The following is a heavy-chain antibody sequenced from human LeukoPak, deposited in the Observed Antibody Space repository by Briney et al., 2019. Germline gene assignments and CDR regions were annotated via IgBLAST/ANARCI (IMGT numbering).Heavy chain of an antibody. J-gene: IGHJ4*02. Sequence: GGSLRLSCAASGFTFSSYAMHWVRQAPGKGLEWVAVISYDGSNKYYADSVKGRFTISRDNSKNTLYLQMNSLRAEDTAVYYCARENDSSGYTFDYWGQGTLVTVSS. CDR3: ARENDSSGYTFDY. D-gene: IGHD3-22*01. CDR2: ISYDGSNK. CDR1: GFTFSSYA. V-gene: IGHV3-30-3*01.